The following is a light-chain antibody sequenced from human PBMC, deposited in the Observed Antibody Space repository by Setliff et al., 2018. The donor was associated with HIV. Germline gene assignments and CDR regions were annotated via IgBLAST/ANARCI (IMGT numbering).Light chain of an antibody. CDR3: SSYTSTSTPYV. V-gene: IGLV2-14*03. CDR1: RSDVGAYYY. CDR2: DVS. Sequence: QSVLAQPASVSGYPGQLVTISCTGTRSDVGAYYYVSWYQHHPAKAPKLILYDVSNRPSGVSNRFSVSNSGNTASLTISGLQAEDEADYYCSSYTSTSTPYVFGTGTKVTVL. J-gene: IGLJ1*01.